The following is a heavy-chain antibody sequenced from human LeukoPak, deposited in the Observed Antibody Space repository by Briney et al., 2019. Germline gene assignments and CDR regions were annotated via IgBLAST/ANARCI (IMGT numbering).Heavy chain of an antibody. CDR1: GYSFTSYW. V-gene: IGHV5-51*01. CDR3: ARLNEGYCSGGSCYRGLFDY. CDR2: IYPSDSDT. J-gene: IGHJ4*02. D-gene: IGHD2-15*01. Sequence: GESLKISCKGSGYSFTSYWIGWVRQMPGKGLEWVGIIYPSDSDTRYSPSFQSQITISATKTTTTAYQQRSSLKAADTAMYYCARLNEGYCSGGSCYRGLFDYWGQGTLVTVSS.